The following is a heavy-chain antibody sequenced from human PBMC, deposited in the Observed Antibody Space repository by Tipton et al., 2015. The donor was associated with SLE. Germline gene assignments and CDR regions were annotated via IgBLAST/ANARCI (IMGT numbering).Heavy chain of an antibody. CDR3: ARAPSGRVVGTPTGHGY. CDR2: IYSGGNT. Sequence: GSLRLSCAASGFTVSSNYMSWVRQAPGKGLEWVSVIYSGGNTNYADSVKGRFTISRDNSKNMLYLQMNSLRTEDTAVYYCARAPSGRVVGTPTGHGYWGQGTLVTVSS. J-gene: IGHJ4*02. D-gene: IGHD1-26*01. CDR1: GFTVSSNY. V-gene: IGHV3-53*05.